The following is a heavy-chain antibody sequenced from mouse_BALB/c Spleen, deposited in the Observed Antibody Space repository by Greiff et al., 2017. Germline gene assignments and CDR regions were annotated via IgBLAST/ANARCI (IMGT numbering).Heavy chain of an antibody. CDR1: GFNIKDTY. V-gene: IGHV14-3*02. CDR2: IDPANGNT. D-gene: IGHD2-4*01. Sequence: VQLQQSGAELVKPGASVKLSCTASGFNIKDTYMPWVKQRPEQGLEWIGRIDPANGNTKYDPKFQGKATITADTSSNTAYLQLSSLTSEDTAVYYCARTYDDYAWFAYWGQGTLVTVSA. J-gene: IGHJ3*01. CDR3: ARTYDDYAWFAY.